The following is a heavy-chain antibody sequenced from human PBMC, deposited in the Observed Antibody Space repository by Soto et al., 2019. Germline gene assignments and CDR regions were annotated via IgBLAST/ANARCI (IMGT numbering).Heavy chain of an antibody. V-gene: IGHV4-31*01. D-gene: IGHD3-22*01. J-gene: IGHJ5*01. CDR2: MHYSGSA. CDR1: GGSTSSGAYY. CDR3: ARDFLDSSGYSNWFDS. Sequence: QVKLQESGPGLVKPSQTLSLTCTVSGGSTSSGAYYWGWTRQHSGKGLEWIGYMHYSGSAYYNPSLTSLVTISVDTSMNQFPLKLSSVTAADTAMYYWARDFLDSSGYSNWFDSWCQGTRVTVSS.